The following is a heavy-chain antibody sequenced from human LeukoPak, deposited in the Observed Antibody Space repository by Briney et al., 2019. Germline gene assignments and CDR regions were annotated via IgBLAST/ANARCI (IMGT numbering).Heavy chain of an antibody. D-gene: IGHD2-21*02. V-gene: IGHV4-59*01. J-gene: IGHJ4*02. Sequence: SETLSLTCSVSGDSISNYYWSWIQQPPGEGLQWIGYVFYSGSTNYNASLKSRVVISVDTSKNQFSLKLTSVTAADTAVYYCAGRTARYFDYWGQGFLVTVSS. CDR2: VFYSGST. CDR3: AGRTARYFDY. CDR1: GDSISNYY.